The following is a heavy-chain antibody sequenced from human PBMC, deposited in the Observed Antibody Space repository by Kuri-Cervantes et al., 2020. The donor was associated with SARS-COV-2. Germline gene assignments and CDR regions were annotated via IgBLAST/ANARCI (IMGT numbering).Heavy chain of an antibody. J-gene: IGHJ5*02. V-gene: IGHV3-23*01. CDR1: GFTFSSYA. D-gene: IGHD6-13*01. Sequence: GGSLRLSCAASGFTFSSYAMSWVRQAPGKGLEWVSAISGSGGSTYYADSVKGRFTISRDNSKNTQYLQMSSLRAEDTAVYYCVEGSSSWYDFWFDPWSQGTLVTVSS. CDR3: VEGSSSWYDFWFDP. CDR2: ISGSGGST.